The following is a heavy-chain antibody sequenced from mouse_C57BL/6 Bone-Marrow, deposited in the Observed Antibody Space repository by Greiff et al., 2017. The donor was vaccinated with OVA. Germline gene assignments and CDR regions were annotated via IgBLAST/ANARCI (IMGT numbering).Heavy chain of an antibody. V-gene: IGHV3-6*01. J-gene: IGHJ4*01. CDR1: GYSITSGYY. CDR2: ISYDGSN. CDR3: ARDDPYAMDY. Sequence: DVQLVESGPGLVKPSQSLSLTCSVTGYSITSGYYWNWIRQFPGNKLEWMGYISYDGSNNYNPSLKNRISITRDTSKNQFFLKLNSVTTEDTATYYCARDDPYAMDYWGQGTSVTVSS.